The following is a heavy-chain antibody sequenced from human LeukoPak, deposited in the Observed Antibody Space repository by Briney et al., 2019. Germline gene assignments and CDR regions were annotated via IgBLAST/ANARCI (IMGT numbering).Heavy chain of an antibody. J-gene: IGHJ4*02. CDR1: GYTFTSYG. CDR3: ARDLCSVEPAAPCYYFDY. Sequence: GASVKVSCKASGYTFTSYGISWVRQAPGQGLEWMGWISGYNGNTKYTQKLQGRVTMTTDTSTSTAYMELRSLRSDDTAVYYCARDLCSVEPAAPCYYFDYWGQGTLVTVSS. CDR2: ISGYNGNT. D-gene: IGHD2-2*01. V-gene: IGHV1-18*01.